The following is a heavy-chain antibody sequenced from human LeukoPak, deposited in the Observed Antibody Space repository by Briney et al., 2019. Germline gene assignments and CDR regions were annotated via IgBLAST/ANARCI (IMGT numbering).Heavy chain of an antibody. V-gene: IGHV1-18*01. D-gene: IGHD3-10*01. CDR1: GYTFTSYG. CDR2: ISAYNGNT. Sequence: GASVKVSCKASGYTFTSYGISWVRQAPGQGLEWMGWISAYNGNTNYAQKLQGRVTMTTDTSTSTAYMELRSLRSDDTAVYYCARDLPRYGSGRSNKFDPWGQGTLVTVSS. J-gene: IGHJ5*02. CDR3: ARDLPRYGSGRSNKFDP.